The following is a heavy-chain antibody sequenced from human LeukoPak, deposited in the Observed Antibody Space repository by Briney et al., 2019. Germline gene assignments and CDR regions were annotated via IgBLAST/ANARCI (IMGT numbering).Heavy chain of an antibody. J-gene: IGHJ4*02. CDR1: GGSISSYY. CDR3: AGLLGGARVY. CDR2: IYYSGST. V-gene: IGHV4-59*01. D-gene: IGHD1-26*01. Sequence: PSETLSLTCTVSGGSISSYYWSWIRQPPGKGLEWIGYIYYSGSTNYNPSLKSRVTISVDTSKNQFSLKLSFVTAADTAVYYCAGLLGGARVYWGQGTLVTVSS.